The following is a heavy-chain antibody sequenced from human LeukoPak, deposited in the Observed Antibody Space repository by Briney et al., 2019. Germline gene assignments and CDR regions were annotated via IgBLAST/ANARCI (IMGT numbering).Heavy chain of an antibody. J-gene: IGHJ4*02. CDR3: ATDPGSSSFDY. V-gene: IGHV3-7*01. Sequence: PGGSLRLSCAASTFTFSTYWMTWVRQAPGKGPEFVANINQDGSVKNYVDSVKGRFTISRDNAKNSLYLQMNSLRADDTAVYYCATDPGSSSFDYSGQGTLVTVSS. D-gene: IGHD6-13*01. CDR1: TFTFSTYW. CDR2: INQDGSVK.